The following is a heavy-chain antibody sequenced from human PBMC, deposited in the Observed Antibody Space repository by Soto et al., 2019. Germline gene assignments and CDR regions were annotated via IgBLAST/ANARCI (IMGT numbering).Heavy chain of an antibody. J-gene: IGHJ4*02. CDR3: VRVLDTYYCDL. CDR2: AWSEGSKK. CDR1: GFTFSTYG. D-gene: IGHD2-8*01. V-gene: IGHV3-33*01. Sequence: QVQVVESGGGVVQPGRSLRLSCAASGFTFSTYGMHWFRQAPANGLEWVALAWSEGSKKYSADSVKARFTTSRANSNDTLHLKMNSLRASETAFYYCVRVLDTYYCDLWGQGTLVTVAT.